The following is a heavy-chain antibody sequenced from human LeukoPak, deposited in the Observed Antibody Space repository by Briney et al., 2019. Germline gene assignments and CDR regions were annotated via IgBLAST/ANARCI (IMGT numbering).Heavy chain of an antibody. Sequence: GGSLRLSCVTSGFIFSNYAMHWVRQAPGKGLEWVAVISYDGINEYYADSLKGRFTISRDSSGNTLYLQMNSLRLDDTAVYYCVKASSGSYWGGYFDYWGQGALVTVSS. CDR2: ISYDGINE. D-gene: IGHD1-26*01. J-gene: IGHJ4*02. V-gene: IGHV3-30*18. CDR1: GFIFSNYA. CDR3: VKASSGSYWGGYFDY.